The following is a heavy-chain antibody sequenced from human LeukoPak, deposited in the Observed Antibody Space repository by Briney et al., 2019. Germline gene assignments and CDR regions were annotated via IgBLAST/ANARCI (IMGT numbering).Heavy chain of an antibody. Sequence: SETLSLTCTVSGGSIGRYYWSWIRQSPGKGLEWIGFISYTGSTDYYPSLKSRVTISLDTSKNQFSLNLSSVTAADTAVYYCARRGGANWFDPWGQGTLVTVSS. CDR1: GGSIGRYY. V-gene: IGHV4-59*01. J-gene: IGHJ5*02. CDR2: ISYTGST. D-gene: IGHD3-10*01. CDR3: ARRGGANWFDP.